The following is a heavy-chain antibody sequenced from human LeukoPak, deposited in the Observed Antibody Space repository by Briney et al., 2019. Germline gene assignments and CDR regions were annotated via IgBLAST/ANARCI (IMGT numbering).Heavy chain of an antibody. Sequence: QSGGSLRLACAASGFTFSSYWMHWVRQAPGKGLVWVSRINSDGSSTSYADSVKGRFTISRDNAKNSLYLQMNSLRAEDTAVYYCARATREGHAFDMWGQGTMVTVSS. CDR2: INSDGSST. V-gene: IGHV3-74*01. CDR1: GFTFSSYW. CDR3: ARATREGHAFDM. J-gene: IGHJ3*02.